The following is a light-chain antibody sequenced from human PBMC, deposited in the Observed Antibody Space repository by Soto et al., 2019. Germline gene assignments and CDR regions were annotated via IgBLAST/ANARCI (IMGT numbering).Light chain of an antibody. CDR1: SSNIGSNT. Sequence: QAVVTQAPSASGTPGQRVTISCSGSSSNIGSNTVNWYQQLPGTAPKLLIYRNNQRPSGVPDRFSGSKSGTSASLAIGGLQSEDEADYYCAAWDDSLNAWVFGGGTKVTVL. CDR3: AAWDDSLNAWV. V-gene: IGLV1-44*01. J-gene: IGLJ3*02. CDR2: RNN.